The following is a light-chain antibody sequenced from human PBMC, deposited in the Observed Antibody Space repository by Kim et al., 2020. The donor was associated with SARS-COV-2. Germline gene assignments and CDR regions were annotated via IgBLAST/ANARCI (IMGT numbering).Light chain of an antibody. V-gene: IGLV3-21*04. CDR3: QVWDSSTDHSV. J-gene: IGLJ1*01. Sequence: SSELTQPPSVSVAPGETARISCGGNNIGSKSVHWYQQKPGQAPLLVIYYNSDRPSGIPERFSGSNSGNTATLTISRVEAGDEADYYCQVWDSSTDHSVFGIGTRSPS. CDR1: NIGSKS. CDR2: YNS.